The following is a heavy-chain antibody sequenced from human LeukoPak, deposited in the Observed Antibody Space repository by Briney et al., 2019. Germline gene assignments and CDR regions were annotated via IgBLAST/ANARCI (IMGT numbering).Heavy chain of an antibody. D-gene: IGHD3-22*01. Sequence: GRSLRPSCAASGFTFDDDAMHWGRQAPGKGLEWVSGISWNSGSIGYADSVKGRFTISRDNAKNSLYLQMNSLRAEDTALYYCAKDIYYDSSGYFDYWGQGTLVTVSS. CDR3: AKDIYYDSSGYFDY. J-gene: IGHJ4*02. V-gene: IGHV3-9*01. CDR2: ISWNSGSI. CDR1: GFTFDDDA.